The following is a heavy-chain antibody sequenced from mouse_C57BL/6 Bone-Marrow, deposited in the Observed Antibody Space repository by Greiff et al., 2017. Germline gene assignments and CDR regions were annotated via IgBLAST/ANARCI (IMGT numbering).Heavy chain of an antibody. CDR3: ARVESYCDSCSYGYFDV. CDR2: INPSTGGT. D-gene: IGHD1-1*01. J-gene: IGHJ1*03. V-gene: IGHV1-42*01. Sequence: DVKLVESGPELVKPGASVKISCKASGYSFTGYYMHWVKQSPEKSLEWIGEINPSTGGTTYNQKFKAKATLTVDKSSSTAYMQLSSLTSADSAVFYWARVESYCDSCSYGYFDVWGTGTTGTVSS. CDR1: GYSFTGYY.